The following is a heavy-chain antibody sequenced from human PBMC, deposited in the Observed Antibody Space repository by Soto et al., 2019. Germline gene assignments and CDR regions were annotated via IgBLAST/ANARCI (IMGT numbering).Heavy chain of an antibody. CDR1: GGSISSGGYS. Sequence: SETLSLTCAVSGGSISSGGYSWILIRQPPGKGLEWIAYIFHTGSTFYNSSLKPRVSISVDRSKNQFSLKLKSVTETDTAVYYCARVKVGDLFRFNCFFDPRGRAPMVNVSS. J-gene: IGHJ2*01. D-gene: IGHD3-3*01. CDR2: IFHTGST. V-gene: IGHV4-30-2*01. CDR3: ARVKVGDLFRFNCFFDP.